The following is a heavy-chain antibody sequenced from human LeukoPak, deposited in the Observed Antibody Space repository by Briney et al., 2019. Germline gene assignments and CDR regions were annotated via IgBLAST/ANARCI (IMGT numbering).Heavy chain of an antibody. D-gene: IGHD1-26*01. V-gene: IGHV1-18*01. CDR3: ARDFFSGSYGNWFDP. CDR1: GYTFTSYG. Sequence: GASVKVSCKASGYTFTSYGISWLRQAPGQGLEWMGWISAYNGNTNYAQKLQGRVTMTTDTSTSTAYMELRSLGSDDTAVYYCARDFFSGSYGNWFDPWGQGTLVTVSS. J-gene: IGHJ5*02. CDR2: ISAYNGNT.